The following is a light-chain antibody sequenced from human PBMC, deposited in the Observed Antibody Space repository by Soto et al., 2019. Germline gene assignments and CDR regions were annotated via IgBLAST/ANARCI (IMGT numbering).Light chain of an antibody. CDR3: QSYGSSLSGLYV. CDR1: SSNIGAGYD. Sequence: QSVLTQPPSVSGAPGQRVTISCTGSSSNIGAGYDVHWYQQVPGTAPKLLIYGNSNRPSGVPDRFSGSKSGTSASLAITGLQAEDEADYYCQSYGSSLSGLYVFGTGTKVTV. J-gene: IGLJ1*01. V-gene: IGLV1-40*01. CDR2: GNS.